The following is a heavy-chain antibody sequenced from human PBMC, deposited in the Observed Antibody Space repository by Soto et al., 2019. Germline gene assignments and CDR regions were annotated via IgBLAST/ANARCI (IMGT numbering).Heavy chain of an antibody. D-gene: IGHD3-22*01. Sequence: GGSLRLSCAASGFTFSSYGMHWVRQAPGKGLEWVAVIWYDGSNKYYADSVKGRFTISRDNSKNTLYLQMNSLRAEDTAVYYCARVGHYYDSSGYYFYYYYGMDVWGQGTTVTVSS. CDR3: ARVGHYYDSSGYYFYYYYGMDV. V-gene: IGHV3-33*01. J-gene: IGHJ6*02. CDR1: GFTFSSYG. CDR2: IWYDGSNK.